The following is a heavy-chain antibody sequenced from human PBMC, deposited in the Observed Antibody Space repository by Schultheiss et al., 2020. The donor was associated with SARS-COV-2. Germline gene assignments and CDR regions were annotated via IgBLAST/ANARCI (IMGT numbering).Heavy chain of an antibody. CDR1: GGSFSGYY. J-gene: IGHJ3*02. CDR2: INHSGST. Sequence: SETLSLTCAVYGGSFSGYYWSWIRQPPGKGLEWIGEINHSGSTNYNPSLKSRVTISVDTSKNQFSLKLSSVTAADTAVYYCAARGSGCSGGSCYSVDAFDIWGQGTMVTVSS. D-gene: IGHD2-15*01. CDR3: AARGSGCSGGSCYSVDAFDI. V-gene: IGHV4-34*01.